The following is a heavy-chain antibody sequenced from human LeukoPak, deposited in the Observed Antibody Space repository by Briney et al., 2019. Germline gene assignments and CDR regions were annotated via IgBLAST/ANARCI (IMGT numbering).Heavy chain of an antibody. Sequence: PGGTLRLSCAASGFTFSSDGMHWVRQAPGKGLEWVAFIRYDGSNKYYADSVKGRFTISRDNSKNPLYLQMNSLRAEDTAVYYCANLMAHDFWSGLDYWGQGTLVTVSS. J-gene: IGHJ4*02. D-gene: IGHD3-3*01. V-gene: IGHV3-30*02. CDR2: IRYDGSNK. CDR3: ANLMAHDFWSGLDY. CDR1: GFTFSSDG.